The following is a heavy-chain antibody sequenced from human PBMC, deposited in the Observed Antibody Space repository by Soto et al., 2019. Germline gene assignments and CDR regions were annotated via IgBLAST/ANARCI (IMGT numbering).Heavy chain of an antibody. CDR2: ISGSGGST. Sequence: GGSLRLSCAASGFTFSSYAMSWVRQAPGKGLEWVSAISGSGGSTYYADSVKGQFTISRDNSKNTLYLQMNSLRAEDTAVYYCAKGQVEGYYYYGLDVWRQGTTVTVSS. CDR3: AKGQVEGYYYYGLDV. V-gene: IGHV3-23*01. D-gene: IGHD2-15*01. CDR1: GFTFSSYA. J-gene: IGHJ6*02.